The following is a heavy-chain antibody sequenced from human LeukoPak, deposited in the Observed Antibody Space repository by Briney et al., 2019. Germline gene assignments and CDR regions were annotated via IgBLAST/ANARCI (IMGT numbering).Heavy chain of an antibody. CDR3: ARPREYCSGGSCYSGGWFDP. D-gene: IGHD2-15*01. J-gene: IGHJ5*02. Sequence: ASVKVSCKASGYTFTGYYMHWVRQAPGQGLEWMGWINPNSGGTNYAQKFQGRVTMTRDTSTGTAYMELSRLRSDDTAVYYCARPREYCSGGSCYSGGWFDPWGQGTLVTVSS. CDR1: GYTFTGYY. CDR2: INPNSGGT. V-gene: IGHV1-2*02.